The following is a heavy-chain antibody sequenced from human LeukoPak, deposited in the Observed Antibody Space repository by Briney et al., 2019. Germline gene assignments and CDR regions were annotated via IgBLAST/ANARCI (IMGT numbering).Heavy chain of an antibody. CDR2: INPNSGGT. J-gene: IGHJ4*02. D-gene: IGHD2-15*01. V-gene: IGHV1-2*02. CDR1: GYTFTGYY. CDR3: ARNRDYFSVVSCPIDY. Sequence: ASVKVSCKASGYTFTGYYMHWVRQAPGQGLEWMGWINPNSGGTNYAQKFQGRVTMTRDTSISTAYMELSRLRSDDTAVYYCARNRDYFSVVSCPIDYWGQGTLVTVSS.